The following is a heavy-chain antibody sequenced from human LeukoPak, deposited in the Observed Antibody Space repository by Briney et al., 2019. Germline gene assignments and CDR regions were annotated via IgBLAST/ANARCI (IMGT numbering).Heavy chain of an antibody. CDR1: GYTFTSYA. Sequence: ASVKVSCKASGYTFTSYAIHWVRQAPGQRLEWMGWINAGNGNTKYSQKFQGRVTITRDTSARTVYMDLSSLRSEDTAVYYCARRRAPETYDFWSGYYTGPEGYFDYWGQGTLVTVSS. CDR3: ARRRAPETYDFWSGYYTGPEGYFDY. D-gene: IGHD3-3*01. J-gene: IGHJ4*02. V-gene: IGHV1-3*01. CDR2: INAGNGNT.